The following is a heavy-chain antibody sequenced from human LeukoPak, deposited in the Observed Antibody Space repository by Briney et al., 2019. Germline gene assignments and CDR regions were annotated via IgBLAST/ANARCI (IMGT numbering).Heavy chain of an antibody. J-gene: IGHJ4*02. CDR3: ARDRRGYTDY. D-gene: IGHD5-18*01. Sequence: SETLSLTCIVSGSSISNYYWSWIRQPAGKGLEWIGRIYTSGSTNYNPSLKSRVTISVDTSKNQFSLKLSSVTAADTAVYYCARDRRGYTDYWGQGTLVTVSS. V-gene: IGHV4-4*07. CDR2: IYTSGST. CDR1: GSSISNYY.